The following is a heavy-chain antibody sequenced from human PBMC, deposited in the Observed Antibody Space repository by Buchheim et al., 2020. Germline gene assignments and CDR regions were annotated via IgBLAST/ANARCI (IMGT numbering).Heavy chain of an antibody. CDR2: IIPIFGTA. D-gene: IGHD6-19*01. J-gene: IGHJ6*02. Sequence: QVQLVQSGAEVKKPGSSVKVSCKASGGTFSSYAISWVRQAPGQGLEWMGGIIPIFGTANYAQKFQGRVTITADESTSTAYMELSSLRSEDTAVYYCARDWVSSGWFYSGGSYYYGMDVWGQGTT. V-gene: IGHV1-69*01. CDR3: ARDWVSSGWFYSGGSYYYGMDV. CDR1: GGTFSSYA.